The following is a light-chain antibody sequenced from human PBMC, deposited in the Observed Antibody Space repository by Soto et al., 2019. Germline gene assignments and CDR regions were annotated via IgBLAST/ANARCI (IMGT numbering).Light chain of an antibody. Sequence: DLQMTQSPSSLSASVGDRVTITCRASQSISSYLNWYQQKPGKATKLLIYAASSLQSGVPSSFSGSGSGTDFTLTISSLQPEDFATYYCQRSYSTPRTFGQGTKVEIK. V-gene: IGKV1-39*01. J-gene: IGKJ1*01. CDR3: QRSYSTPRT. CDR2: AAS. CDR1: QSISSY.